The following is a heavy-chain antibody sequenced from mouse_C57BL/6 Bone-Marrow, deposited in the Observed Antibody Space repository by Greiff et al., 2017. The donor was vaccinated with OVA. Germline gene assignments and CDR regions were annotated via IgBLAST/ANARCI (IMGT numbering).Heavy chain of an antibody. J-gene: IGHJ2*01. V-gene: IGHV5-6*02. CDR1: GFTFSSYG. Sequence: DVKLVESGGDLVKPGGSLKLSCAASGFTFSSYGMSWVRQTPDKRLEWVATISSGGSYTYYPDSVKGRFTISRDNAKNTLYLQMSSLKSEDTAMYYCARHGYHYFDDWGQGTTLTVSS. CDR3: ARHGYHYFDD. D-gene: IGHD2-2*01. CDR2: ISSGGSYT.